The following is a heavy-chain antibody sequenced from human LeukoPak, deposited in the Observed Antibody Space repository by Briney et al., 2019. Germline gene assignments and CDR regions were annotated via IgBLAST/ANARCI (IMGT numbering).Heavy chain of an antibody. CDR2: INPNTGGT. V-gene: IGHV1-2*02. Sequence: VASVRVSCKTSGYTFTRFYVHWVRQAPGHGLEWMGWINPNTGGTNFAQKFQGRVTMTTDTSITTAYMDLRSLTSDDTAVYYCAREADFNGSGRGDSWGQGTLVIVSS. CDR1: GYTFTRFY. J-gene: IGHJ4*02. CDR3: AREADFNGSGRGDS. D-gene: IGHD3-10*01.